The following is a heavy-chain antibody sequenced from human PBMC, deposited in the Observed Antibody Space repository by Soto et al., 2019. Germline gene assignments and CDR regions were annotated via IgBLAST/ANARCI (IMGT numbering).Heavy chain of an antibody. D-gene: IGHD2-8*02. CDR3: ARDKITGLFDY. Sequence: PSETLYLTCAVYCWSFSGYYRTWIRQPPGTGLEWIGEINHSGSTNYNPSLKSRVTLSVDTSKNQFSLKLTSVTAADTAVYYCARDKITGLFDYWGQGTLVTVS. V-gene: IGHV4-34*01. CDR1: CWSFSGYY. J-gene: IGHJ4*02. CDR2: INHSGST.